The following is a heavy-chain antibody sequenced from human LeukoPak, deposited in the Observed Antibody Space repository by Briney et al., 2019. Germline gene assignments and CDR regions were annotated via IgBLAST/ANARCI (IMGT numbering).Heavy chain of an antibody. V-gene: IGHV4-59*08. Sequence: SETLSLTCTVSGGSISGYWSWVRQPPGKGLEWIGYINDSGSTDYNPSLKSRVTISVDTSKNQFSLKLSSVTAADTAVYYCVRHDDFSRAFHVWGQGTMVTVSS. CDR2: INDSGST. CDR1: GGSISGY. J-gene: IGHJ3*01. D-gene: IGHD4-11*01. CDR3: VRHDDFSRAFHV.